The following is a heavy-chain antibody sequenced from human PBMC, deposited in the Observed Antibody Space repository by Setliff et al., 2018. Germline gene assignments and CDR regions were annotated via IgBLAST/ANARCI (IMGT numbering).Heavy chain of an antibody. D-gene: IGHD6-13*01. CDR3: ATGSLVAAGTGH. Sequence: GASVKVSCKASGYTFSSYAMNWVRQAPGQGLEWMGYINTRTGNPMYAQGFTGRFVFSLDPSVSTAYLQISSLKAEDTALYYCATGSLVAAGTGHWGQGTLVTVS. V-gene: IGHV7-4-1*02. CDR1: GYTFSSYA. CDR2: INTRTGNP. J-gene: IGHJ4*02.